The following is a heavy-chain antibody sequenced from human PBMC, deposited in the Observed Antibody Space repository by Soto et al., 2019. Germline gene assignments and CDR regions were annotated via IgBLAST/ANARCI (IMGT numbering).Heavy chain of an antibody. J-gene: IGHJ4*02. Sequence: SETLSLTCPFSGLSIISYYWSWIRQPTGKGLEWIGYIYYSGSTNYNPSLKSRVTISVDTSKNQFSLKLTSVTAEDTAVYYCAKARFRDSSMFLLDYWGQGTLVTVS. D-gene: IGHD6-19*01. CDR3: AKARFRDSSMFLLDY. CDR1: GLSIISYY. V-gene: IGHV4-59*12. CDR2: IYYSGST.